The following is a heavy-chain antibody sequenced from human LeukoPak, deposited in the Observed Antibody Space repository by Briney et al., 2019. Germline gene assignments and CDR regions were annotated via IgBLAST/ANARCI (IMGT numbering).Heavy chain of an antibody. CDR2: IWYDGSYE. Sequence: PGGSLRLSCVASGFTFNKYGVLWVRQAPGKGLEWVAVIWYDGSYEYYADSVKGRLAISRDNDKNTVNLQMNSLRVEDSAVYYCARDGSGLAVRGWFDFWGQGTLVTVFS. CDR1: GFTFNKYG. CDR3: ARDGSGLAVRGWFDF. D-gene: IGHD3-10*01. J-gene: IGHJ5*01. V-gene: IGHV3-33*01.